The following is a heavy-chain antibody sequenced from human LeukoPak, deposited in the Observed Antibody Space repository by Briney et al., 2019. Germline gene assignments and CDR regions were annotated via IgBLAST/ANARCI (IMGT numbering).Heavy chain of an antibody. J-gene: IGHJ4*02. D-gene: IGHD2-21*02. V-gene: IGHV3-23*01. Sequence: GGSLRLSCAASGFTFSNYAMSWVRQAPGKGLQWVSAITGSGDSTYYADSVKGRFTISRDNSKNRLYLQMNRLRAEDTAVYYCAKDFVVVPGNVNYFAFWGQGALVTVSS. CDR1: GFTFSNYA. CDR2: ITGSGDST. CDR3: AKDFVVVPGNVNYFAF.